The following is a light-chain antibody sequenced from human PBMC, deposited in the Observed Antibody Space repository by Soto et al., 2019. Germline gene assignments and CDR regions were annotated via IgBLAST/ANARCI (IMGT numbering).Light chain of an antibody. CDR3: QQRSYWPFT. CDR1: QRVRTK. CDR2: GAS. V-gene: IGKV3-11*01. Sequence: IVLPQCQGILSVSPGDGATLAYGASQRVRTKLAWYEQNAGQAPRLLFEGASSRATGSPARCSGGGSGTDSTLTISILDHEDVAAYYCQQRSYWPFTFGPGTKVDIK. J-gene: IGKJ3*01.